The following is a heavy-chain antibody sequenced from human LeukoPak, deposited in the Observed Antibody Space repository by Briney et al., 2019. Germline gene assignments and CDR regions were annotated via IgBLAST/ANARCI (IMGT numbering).Heavy chain of an antibody. J-gene: IGHJ4*02. CDR3: AKDLHGDYVRWGDY. CDR2: TSASGGST. D-gene: IGHD4-17*01. V-gene: IGHV3-23*01. CDR1: GFTFSNYA. Sequence: GGSPRLSCAASGFTFSNYAMHWVRQAPGKGLEWVSSTSASGGSTWYADSVRGRFTISRDNSKNTLYLRMNSLRAEDTAVYFCAKDLHGDYVRWGDYWGQGTLVTVSS.